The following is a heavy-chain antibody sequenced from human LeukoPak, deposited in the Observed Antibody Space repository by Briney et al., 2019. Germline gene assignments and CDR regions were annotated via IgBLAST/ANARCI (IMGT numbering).Heavy chain of an antibody. V-gene: IGHV3-30-3*01. CDR3: ARGGDPRTIPLDAFDI. J-gene: IGHJ3*02. CDR2: SYDGSNK. Sequence: SYDGSNKYYADSVKGRFTISRDNSKNTLYLQMNSLRAEDTAVYYCARGGDPRTIPLDAFDIWGQGTMVTVSS. D-gene: IGHD3-3*01.